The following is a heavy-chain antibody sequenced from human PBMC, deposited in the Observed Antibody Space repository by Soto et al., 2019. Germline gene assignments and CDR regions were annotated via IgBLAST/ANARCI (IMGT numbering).Heavy chain of an antibody. D-gene: IGHD1-26*01. CDR2: ISYDGSNK. J-gene: IGHJ4*02. CDR1: GFTFSSYG. V-gene: IGHV3-30*03. CDR3: AIIRGSYYPNPLDY. Sequence: GGSLRLSCAASGFTFSSYGMHWVRQAPGKGLEWVAVISYDGSNKYYADSVKGRFTISRDNSKNTLYLQMNSLRAEDTAVYYCAIIRGSYYPNPLDYWGQGTLVTVSS.